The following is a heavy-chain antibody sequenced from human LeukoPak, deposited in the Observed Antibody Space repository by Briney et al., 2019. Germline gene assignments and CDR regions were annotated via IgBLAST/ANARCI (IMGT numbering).Heavy chain of an antibody. D-gene: IGHD3-3*01. CDR1: GFPFSSYA. CDR3: AKDYNPGDYYDFWSGYFTGFDP. CDR2: SSGSGGST. Sequence: GGSLRLSCAASGFPFSSYAMSWVRQAPGRGLEWVSASSGSGGSTYYADSVKGRFTISRDNSKNTLYLQMNSLRAEDTAVYYCAKDYNPGDYYDFWSGYFTGFDPWGQGTLVTVSS. J-gene: IGHJ5*02. V-gene: IGHV3-23*01.